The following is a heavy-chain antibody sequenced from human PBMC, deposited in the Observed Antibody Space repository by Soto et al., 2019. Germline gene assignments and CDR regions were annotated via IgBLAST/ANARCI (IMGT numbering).Heavy chain of an antibody. Sequence: EVQLVESGGGLVQPGGSLRLSCAASGFTVSSNYMSWVRQAPGKGLEWVSVIYSGGSTYYADSVKGRFTISRDNSKNTLYLQMNSLRAEDTAVYYCARDRGSGWYKDRVYYNYGMDVWGQGTTVTVSS. CDR3: ARDRGSGWYKDRVYYNYGMDV. CDR1: GFTVSSNY. D-gene: IGHD6-19*01. CDR2: IYSGGST. V-gene: IGHV3-66*01. J-gene: IGHJ6*02.